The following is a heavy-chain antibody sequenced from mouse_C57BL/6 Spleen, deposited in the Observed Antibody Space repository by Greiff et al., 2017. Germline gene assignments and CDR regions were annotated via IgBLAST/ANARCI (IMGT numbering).Heavy chain of an antibody. CDR2: ISYDGSN. V-gene: IGHV3-6*01. CDR1: GYSITSGYY. J-gene: IGHJ4*01. Sequence: VQLKESGPGLVKPSQSLSLTCSVTGYSITSGYYWNWIRQFPGHKLEWMGYISYDGSNNYNPSLKNRISITRDTSKNQFFLKLNSVTTEDTATYYCARVPHYYGSSYYAMDYWGQGTSVTVSS. CDR3: ARVPHYYGSSYYAMDY. D-gene: IGHD1-1*01.